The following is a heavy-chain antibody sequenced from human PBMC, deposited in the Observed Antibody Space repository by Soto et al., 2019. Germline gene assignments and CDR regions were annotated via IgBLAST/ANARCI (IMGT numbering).Heavy chain of an antibody. V-gene: IGHV4-30-2*01. J-gene: IGHJ6*02. CDR2: IYHSGST. Sequence: SETLSLTCAVSGGSISSGGYSWSWIRQPPGKGLEWIGYIYHSGSTNYNPSLKSRVTISVDKSKNQFSLKLSSVTAADTAVYYCGCGIAAPSSLDVWGQGTTVTVSS. CDR1: GGSISSGGYS. D-gene: IGHD6-6*01. CDR3: GCGIAAPSSLDV.